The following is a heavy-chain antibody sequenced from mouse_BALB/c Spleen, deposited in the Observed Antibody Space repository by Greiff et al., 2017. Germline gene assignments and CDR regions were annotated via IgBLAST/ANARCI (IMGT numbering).Heavy chain of an antibody. V-gene: IGHV1S127*01. D-gene: IGHD4-1*01. CDR3: ARWEVLHAMDY. J-gene: IGHJ4*01. Sequence: QVQLQQSGPQLVRPGASVKISCKASGYSFTSYWMHWVKQRPGQGLEWIGMIDPSDSETRLNQKFKDKATLTVDKSSSTAYMQLSSPTSEDSAVYYCARWEVLHAMDYWGQGTSVTVSS. CDR1: GYSFTSYW. CDR2: IDPSDSET.